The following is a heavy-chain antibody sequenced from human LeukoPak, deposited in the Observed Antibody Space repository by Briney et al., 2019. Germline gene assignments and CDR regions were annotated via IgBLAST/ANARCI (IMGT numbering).Heavy chain of an antibody. CDR2: IIPIFGTA. CDR1: GGSFSRYA. D-gene: IGHD3-22*01. CDR3: ARGSGETGGYYYVY. Sequence: GASVKVSCKASGGSFSRYAISWVRQAPGQGLEWMGGIIPIFGTANYAQKFQGRVTITAGESTRTAYMELRTLRSEDTAIYYCARGSGETGGYYYVYWGRGTPVTVSS. V-gene: IGHV1-69*13. J-gene: IGHJ4*02.